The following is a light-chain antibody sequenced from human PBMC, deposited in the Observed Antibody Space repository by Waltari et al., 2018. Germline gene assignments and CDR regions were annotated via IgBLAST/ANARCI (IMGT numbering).Light chain of an antibody. V-gene: IGLV1-40*01. CDR3: QSYDSSLSGSWV. CDR1: ISNIGAGYA. Sequence: QSVLTPPPSVSGAPGQRVTISCTGRISNIGAGYAVQLYQQLPGTAPKLLIYGNSNRPSGVPDRFSGSKSGTSASLAITGLQAEDEADYYCQSYDSSLSGSWVFGTGTKVTVL. CDR2: GNS. J-gene: IGLJ1*01.